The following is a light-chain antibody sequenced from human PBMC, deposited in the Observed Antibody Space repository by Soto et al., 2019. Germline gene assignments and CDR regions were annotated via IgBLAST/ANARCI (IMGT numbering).Light chain of an antibody. CDR3: QQSYSTPLT. V-gene: IGKV1-39*01. Sequence: DIHMTQSPSTLSASVVDRVTITFLASQSISSYLNWYQQKPGKAPKLLIYAASSLQSGVPSRFSGSGSGTDFTLTISSLQPEDFATYYCQQSYSTPLTFGPGTKVDIK. CDR1: QSISSY. J-gene: IGKJ3*01. CDR2: AAS.